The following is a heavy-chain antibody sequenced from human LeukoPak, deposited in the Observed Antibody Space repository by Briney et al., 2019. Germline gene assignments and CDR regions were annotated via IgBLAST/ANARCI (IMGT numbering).Heavy chain of an antibody. J-gene: IGHJ4*02. CDR2: IYNGVPT. D-gene: IGHD6-19*01. CDR3: VQTTGWPGFDY. V-gene: IGHV4-4*09. Sequence: PSETLPLTCTTSGAPISRFYWSWVRQPPGKGLGWIGNIYNGVPTFFNPSLKSRVTLSVDTSKTQFSLQLASVTAADTAVYYCVQTTGWPGFDYWGQGILVTVSS. CDR1: GAPISRFY.